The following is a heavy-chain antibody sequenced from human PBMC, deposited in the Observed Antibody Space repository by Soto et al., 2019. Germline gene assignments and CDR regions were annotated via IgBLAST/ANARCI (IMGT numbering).Heavy chain of an antibody. CDR1: GDTFTSYS. CDR3: TREGTCLGYYMDV. Sequence: QVQLVQSGAEVKKPGSSVKVSCKTSGDTFTSYSLSWVRQAPGQGLEWMGKIIPVLDMTNYAQKFQGRVTITADRSTSTAYMELSSLKSEDTAVYFCTREGTCLGYYMDVWGKGTTVTVSS. J-gene: IGHJ6*03. CDR2: IIPVLDMT. D-gene: IGHD1-26*01. V-gene: IGHV1-69*08.